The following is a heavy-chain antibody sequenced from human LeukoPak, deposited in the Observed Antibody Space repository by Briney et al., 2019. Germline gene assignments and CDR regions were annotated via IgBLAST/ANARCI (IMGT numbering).Heavy chain of an antibody. CDR1: GGSVSSGSYY. CDR3: ARFLRVFFDY. Sequence: SETLSLTCTVSGGSVSSGSYYWSWIRQPPGKGLEWIGYIYYSGSTNYNPSLKSRVTISVDTSKNQFSLKLSSVTAADTAVCYCARFLRVFFDYWGQGTLVTVSS. V-gene: IGHV4-61*01. J-gene: IGHJ4*02. D-gene: IGHD4-17*01. CDR2: IYYSGST.